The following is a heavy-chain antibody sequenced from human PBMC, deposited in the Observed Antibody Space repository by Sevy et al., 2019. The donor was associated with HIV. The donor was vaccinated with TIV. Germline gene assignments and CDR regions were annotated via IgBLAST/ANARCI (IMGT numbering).Heavy chain of an antibody. V-gene: IGHV1-2*02. CDR2: INPNSGAT. CDR1: GYTFTGYY. J-gene: IGHJ4*02. CDR3: ARGTRYSGNYFDY. Sequence: ASVKVSCKASGYTFTGYYLHWVRQAPGQGLEWMGWINPNSGATNPAQMFQGRVTMTSDTSISTAYMDLRSLRSDDTAMYYCARGTRYSGNYFDYWCQGTLVTVSS. D-gene: IGHD1-20*01.